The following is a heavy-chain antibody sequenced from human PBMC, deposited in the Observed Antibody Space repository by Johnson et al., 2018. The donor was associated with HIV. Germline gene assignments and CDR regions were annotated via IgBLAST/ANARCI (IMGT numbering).Heavy chain of an antibody. CDR2: ISWNSGSI. Sequence: VLLVESGGGLVQPGRSLRLSCAASGFTFDDYAMHWVRQAPGKGLEWVSGISWNSGSIGYADSVKGRFTISRDNAKNSLYLKMNSLRAEATALYYCAKGGNGYGGALDIWGQGTMVTVSS. CDR3: AKGGNGYGGALDI. CDR1: GFTFDDYA. V-gene: IGHV3-9*01. D-gene: IGHD1-1*01. J-gene: IGHJ3*02.